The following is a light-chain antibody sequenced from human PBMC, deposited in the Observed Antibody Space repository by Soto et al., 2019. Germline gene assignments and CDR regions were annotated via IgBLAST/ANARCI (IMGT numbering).Light chain of an antibody. CDR1: SSDFGGYNY. J-gene: IGLJ1*01. CDR2: EVT. CDR3: TSYRDTSTLGV. Sequence: SALTQPASVSGSPGRAITISCTGTSSDFGGYNYVSWYQQHPGKAPTMIIYEVTNRPSGVSDRFSGSKSGNTAFLTISGLQAEDEADYFCTSYRDTSTLGVFGTGTKLTVL. V-gene: IGLV2-14*01.